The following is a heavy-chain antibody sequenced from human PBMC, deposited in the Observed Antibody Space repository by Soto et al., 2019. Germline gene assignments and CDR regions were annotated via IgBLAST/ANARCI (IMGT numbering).Heavy chain of an antibody. CDR3: ARRITGTYNWFDS. V-gene: IGHV3-33*01. Sequence: QVQLVESGGGVVQPGRSLRLSCAASGFTFSNYDMHWVRQAPGKGLEWVAVIWSDGSYKYYADSVKGRFTISRDNSKNTLYLQMNSLRAEDTAVYYCARRITGTYNWFDSWGQGTLVTVSS. CDR2: IWSDGSYK. D-gene: IGHD1-20*01. CDR1: GFTFSNYD. J-gene: IGHJ5*01.